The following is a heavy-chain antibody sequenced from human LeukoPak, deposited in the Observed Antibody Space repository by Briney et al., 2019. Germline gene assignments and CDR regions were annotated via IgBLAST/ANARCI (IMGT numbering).Heavy chain of an antibody. V-gene: IGHV4-34*01. CDR3: ARDSGSYEVDAFDI. Sequence: SETLSLTCAVYGGSFSGYYWSWIRQPPGKGLEWIGEINHSGSTNYNPSLKSRVTISVDTSKNQFSLKLSSVTAPDTAVYYFARDSGSYEVDAFDIWGQGTMVTVSS. CDR2: INHSGST. CDR1: GGSFSGYY. J-gene: IGHJ3*02. D-gene: IGHD1-26*01.